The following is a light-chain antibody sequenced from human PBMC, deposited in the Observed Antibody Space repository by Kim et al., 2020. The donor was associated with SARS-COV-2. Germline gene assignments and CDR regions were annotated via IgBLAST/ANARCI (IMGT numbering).Light chain of an antibody. Sequence: VGDRVTIACQASQDISNYLNWYQQKPGKAPKLLIYDASNLETGVPSRFSGSGSGTDFTFTISSLQPEDIATYYCQQYDNLPPGLTFGGGTKVDIK. CDR2: DAS. CDR3: QQYDNLPPGLT. J-gene: IGKJ4*01. CDR1: QDISNY. V-gene: IGKV1-33*01.